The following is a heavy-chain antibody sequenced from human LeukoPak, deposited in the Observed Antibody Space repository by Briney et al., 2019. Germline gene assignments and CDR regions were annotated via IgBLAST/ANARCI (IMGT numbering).Heavy chain of an antibody. D-gene: IGHD6-19*01. V-gene: IGHV4-59*01. CDR2: IYYSGST. CDR1: GGSISSYY. J-gene: IGHJ5*02. CDR3: ARLAVAEPNWFDP. Sequence: SETLSLTCTVSGGSISSYYWSWIRQPPGKGLEWIGYIYYSGSTNYNPSLKSRVTISVDTSKNQFSLKLSSVTAADTAVCYCARLAVAEPNWFDPWGQGTLVTVSS.